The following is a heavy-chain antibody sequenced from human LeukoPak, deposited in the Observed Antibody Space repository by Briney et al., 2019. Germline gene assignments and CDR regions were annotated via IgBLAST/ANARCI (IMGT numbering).Heavy chain of an antibody. V-gene: IGHV4-59*01. Sequence: SETLSLTCTVSGGSISSYYWSWIRQPPGKGLEWIGYIYYSGSTNYNPSLKSRVTISVDTSKNQFSLKLSSVTAADTAVYYCARSCSSTSCFKGWYFDLWGRGTLVTVSS. CDR1: GGSISSYY. CDR3: ARSCSSTSCFKGWYFDL. J-gene: IGHJ2*01. CDR2: IYYSGST. D-gene: IGHD2-2*01.